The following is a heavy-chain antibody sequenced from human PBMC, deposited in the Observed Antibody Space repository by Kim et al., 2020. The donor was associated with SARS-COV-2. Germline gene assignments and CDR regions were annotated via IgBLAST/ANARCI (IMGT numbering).Heavy chain of an antibody. CDR1: GYTFTSYY. CDR2: INPSGGST. CDR3: ARGQTLYGDYTARGYFDL. Sequence: ASVKVSCKASGYTFTSYYMHWVRQAPGQGLEWMGIINPSGGSTSYAQKFQGRVTMTRDTSTSTVYMELSSLRSEDTAVYYCARGQTLYGDYTARGYFDLWGRGTLVTVSS. D-gene: IGHD4-17*01. J-gene: IGHJ2*01. V-gene: IGHV1-46*01.